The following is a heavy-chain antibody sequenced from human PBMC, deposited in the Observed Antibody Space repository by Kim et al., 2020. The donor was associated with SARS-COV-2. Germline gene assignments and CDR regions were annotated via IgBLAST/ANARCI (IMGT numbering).Heavy chain of an antibody. D-gene: IGHD3-10*02. CDR2: ISYDGSNK. V-gene: IGHV3-30*04. J-gene: IGHJ4*01. CDR3: ARVRASVVVRGVINY. Sequence: GGSLRLSCAASGFTFSSYAMHWVRQAPGKGLEWVAVISYDGSNKYYADSVKGRFTISRDNSKNTLYLQMNSLRAEDTAVYYCARVRASVVVRGVINYWG. CDR1: GFTFSSYA.